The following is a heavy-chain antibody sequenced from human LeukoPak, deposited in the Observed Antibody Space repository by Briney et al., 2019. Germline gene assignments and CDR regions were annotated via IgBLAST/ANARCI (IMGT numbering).Heavy chain of an antibody. D-gene: IGHD3-3*01. J-gene: IGHJ4*02. CDR3: AREGDTIFALDY. V-gene: IGHV1-3*01. CDR1: GYTFTSYA. Sequence: AASVKVSCKASGYTFTSYAMHWVRQAPGQRLEWMGWINAGNGNTKYSQKFQGRVTITRDTSASTAYMELSSLRSEDTAVYYCAREGDTIFALDYWGQGTLVTVSS. CDR2: INAGNGNT.